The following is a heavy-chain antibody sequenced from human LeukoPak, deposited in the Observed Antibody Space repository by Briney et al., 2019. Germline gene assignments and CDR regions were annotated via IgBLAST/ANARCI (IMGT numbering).Heavy chain of an antibody. D-gene: IGHD1-26*01. V-gene: IGHV3-23*01. Sequence: PGGSLRLSCAASGFTFSTYAMSWVRQAPGAGLDWVSSITDSGGSTYYADSVKGRFTISRDNSKNTLYLQMNSLRAEDTAVYYCTTSGNYFGDDWRQATPVTVSS. CDR1: GFTFSTYA. CDR2: ITDSGGST. CDR3: TTSGNYFGDD. J-gene: IGHJ4*02.